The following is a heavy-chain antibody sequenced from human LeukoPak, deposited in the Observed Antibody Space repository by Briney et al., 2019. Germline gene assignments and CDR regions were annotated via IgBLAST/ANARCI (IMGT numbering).Heavy chain of an antibody. CDR2: ISSSSSCI. CDR1: GFTFSSYS. Sequence: GGSLRLSCAVSGFTFSSYSMSWVRQAPGKGLEWVSSISSSSSCIYYADSVKGRFTISRDNAKNSLYLQMNSLRVEDTAVYYCARGIRGKGDPDAFDIWGQGTMVTVSS. J-gene: IGHJ3*02. V-gene: IGHV3-21*06. D-gene: IGHD3-16*01. CDR3: ARGIRGKGDPDAFDI.